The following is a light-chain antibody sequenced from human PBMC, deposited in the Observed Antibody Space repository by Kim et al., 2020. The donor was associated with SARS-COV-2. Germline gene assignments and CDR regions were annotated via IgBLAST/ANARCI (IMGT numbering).Light chain of an antibody. CDR2: RDN. CDR1: NLGSKN. V-gene: IGLV3-9*01. J-gene: IGLJ3*02. CDR3: QVWDSSTGV. Sequence: SVALGQTARITCGGSNLGSKNVHWYQQKPGQAPILVIYRDNNRPSGIPERFSGSNSGNTATLTVSRAQDGDEADYYCQVWDSSTGVFGGGTKLTVL.